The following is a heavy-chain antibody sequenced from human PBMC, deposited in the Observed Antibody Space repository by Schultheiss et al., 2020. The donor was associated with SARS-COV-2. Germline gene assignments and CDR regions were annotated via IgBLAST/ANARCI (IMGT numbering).Heavy chain of an antibody. J-gene: IGHJ4*02. Sequence: SQTLSLTCAVYGGSFSGYYWSWIRQPPGKGLEWIGEINHSGSTYYNPSLKSRVTISVDTSKNQFSLKLSSVTAADTAVYYCARLREGLRFLEWLSYFDYWGQGTLVTVSS. CDR1: GGSFSGYY. D-gene: IGHD3-3*01. CDR2: INHSGST. V-gene: IGHV4-34*01. CDR3: ARLREGLRFLEWLSYFDY.